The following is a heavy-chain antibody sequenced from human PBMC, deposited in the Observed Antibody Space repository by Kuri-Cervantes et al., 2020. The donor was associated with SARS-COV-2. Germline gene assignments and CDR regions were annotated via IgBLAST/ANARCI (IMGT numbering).Heavy chain of an antibody. V-gene: IGHV3-23*01. J-gene: IGHJ4*02. D-gene: IGHD3-16*01. CDR3: AKNGGATQIPFDS. Sequence: GESLKISCAASGFTFTTYAMTWVRQAPGKGLEWVSVISGSGGSTYYSDSVTGRFTISRGNSKNTLYLQMNSLRAEDTAVYYCAKNGGATQIPFDSWGQGTLVTVSS. CDR1: GFTFTTYA. CDR2: ISGSGGST.